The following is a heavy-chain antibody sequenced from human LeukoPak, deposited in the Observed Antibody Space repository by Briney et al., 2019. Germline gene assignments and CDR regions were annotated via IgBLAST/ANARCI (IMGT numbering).Heavy chain of an antibody. CDR3: AKVGDGDYPSYDY. Sequence: GGSLRLSCAASGFTFSSYAMSWVRQAPGKGLEWVSAISGSGGSTYYADSVKGRFTISRDNSKNTLYMQMNSLGAEDTAVYYCAKVGDGDYPSYDYWGQGTLVTVSS. D-gene: IGHD4-17*01. CDR2: ISGSGGST. V-gene: IGHV3-23*01. CDR1: GFTFSSYA. J-gene: IGHJ4*02.